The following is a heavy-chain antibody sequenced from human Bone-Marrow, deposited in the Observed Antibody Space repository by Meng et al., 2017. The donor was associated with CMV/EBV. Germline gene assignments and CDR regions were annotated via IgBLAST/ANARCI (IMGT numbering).Heavy chain of an antibody. CDR3: AKERERRADYDFCSGYDMDV. D-gene: IGHD3-3*01. V-gene: IGHV3-23*03. J-gene: IGHJ6*02. Sequence: GGSWRLSCAASGFTFSSYAMSWVRQAPGKGLEWVSVIYSGGSSTYYADSVKGRFTISRDNSKNTLYLQMNSLRAEDTAVYYCAKERERRADYDFCSGYDMDVWGQGTTVTVSS. CDR1: GFTFSSYA. CDR2: IYSGGSST.